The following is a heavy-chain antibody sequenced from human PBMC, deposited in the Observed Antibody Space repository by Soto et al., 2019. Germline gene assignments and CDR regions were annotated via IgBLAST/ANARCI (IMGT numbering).Heavy chain of an antibody. CDR2: IHKAKGNT. D-gene: IGHD1-7*01. CDR3: ARDPIWTYTWNYARLNYLDP. Sequence: ASVKVSCNASGYTVTNNVIDWLRRAAGQTLEWMGWIHKAKGNTKYSQKFVDRVTLTRHTAASTAYMELNSLRSDDTAVYYCARDPIWTYTWNYARLNYLDPWGQGTLVTVSS. J-gene: IGHJ5*02. V-gene: IGHV1-3*04. CDR1: GYTVTNNV.